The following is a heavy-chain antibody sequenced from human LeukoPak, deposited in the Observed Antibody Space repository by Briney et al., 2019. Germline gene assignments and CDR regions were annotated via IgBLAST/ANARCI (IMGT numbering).Heavy chain of an antibody. D-gene: IGHD4-11*01. J-gene: IGHJ4*02. CDR1: GGSISNYY. CDR2: IYYSGST. CDR3: ARDSGGNYGSIDY. Sequence: SETLSLTCTVSGGSISNYYWSRIRQPPGKGLEWIGYIYYSGSTNYYPSLKSRVTISLDTSKNQFSLKLSSVTAADTALYYCARDSGGNYGSIDYWGQGTLVTVSS. V-gene: IGHV4-59*01.